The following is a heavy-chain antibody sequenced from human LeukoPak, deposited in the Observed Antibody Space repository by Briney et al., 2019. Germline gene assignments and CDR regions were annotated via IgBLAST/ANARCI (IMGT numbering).Heavy chain of an antibody. D-gene: IGHD6-19*01. CDR2: IYYSGST. CDR3: ARGRSSGWRRYFDY. Sequence: PSQTLSLTCTVSGGSISSGDYYWSWIRQPPGKGLEWIGYIYYSGSTYYNPSLKSRVTISVDTSKNQFSLKLSSVTAADTAVYYCARGRSSGWRRYFDYWGQGTLVTVSS. J-gene: IGHJ4*02. CDR1: GGSISSGDYY. V-gene: IGHV4-30-4*01.